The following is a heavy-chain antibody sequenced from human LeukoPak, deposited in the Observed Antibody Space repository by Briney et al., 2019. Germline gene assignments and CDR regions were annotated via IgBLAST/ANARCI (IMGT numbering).Heavy chain of an antibody. CDR2: ISSSSSYI. V-gene: IGHV3-21*01. J-gene: IGHJ4*02. CDR1: GFTFSSYS. D-gene: IGHD3-22*01. Sequence: GGSLRLSCAASGFTFSSYSMNWVRQAPGKGLEWVSSISSSSSYIYYADSVKGRFTISRDNAKNSLYLQMNSLRAEDTAVYYCARSSGLDSSGYYPPGGWGQGALVTVSS. CDR3: ARSSGLDSSGYYPPGG.